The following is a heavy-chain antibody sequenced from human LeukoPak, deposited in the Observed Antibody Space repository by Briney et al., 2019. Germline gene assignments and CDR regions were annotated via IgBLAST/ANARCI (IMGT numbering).Heavy chain of an antibody. CDR1: GLTLSSYG. CDR2: INSDGSTT. D-gene: IGHD5-24*01. J-gene: IGHJ4*02. V-gene: IGHV3-74*01. Sequence: PGGSLRLSCAASGLTLSSYGMHWVRQAPGKGLVWVSRINSDGSTTSYADSVKGRFTISRDNAKDILYLQMNSLRAEDTAVYYCARVKDGYIPGDYWGQGTLVTVSS. CDR3: ARVKDGYIPGDY.